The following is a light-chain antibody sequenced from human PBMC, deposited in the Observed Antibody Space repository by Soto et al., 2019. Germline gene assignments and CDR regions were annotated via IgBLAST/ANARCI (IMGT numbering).Light chain of an antibody. CDR3: QQSYSSPHT. J-gene: IGKJ4*01. Sequence: DIQMTQAPSSLSASVGDRVTITCRASQSISTYLNWYQQKAGKPPNLLIYAASSLQSGVPSRFSGSGSGPEFTLTISSLQPEDFASYYCQQSYSSPHTFGGGTNVEI. V-gene: IGKV1-39*01. CDR1: QSISTY. CDR2: AAS.